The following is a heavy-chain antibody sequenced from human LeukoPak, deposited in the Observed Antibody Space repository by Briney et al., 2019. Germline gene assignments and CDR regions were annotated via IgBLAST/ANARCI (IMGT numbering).Heavy chain of an antibody. CDR3: ARHGPGIAMAGTNYFDY. Sequence: PSETLSLTCTVSGGSISSGTYYWSWVRQPAGKGLEWIGRIYTTGGTVYNPSLSSRLTISIDTSKNQFSLKLSSVTAADTAMYYCARHGPGIAMAGTNYFDYWGQGTLVTVSS. J-gene: IGHJ4*02. D-gene: IGHD6-19*01. CDR1: GGSISSGTYY. CDR2: IYTTGGT. V-gene: IGHV4-61*02.